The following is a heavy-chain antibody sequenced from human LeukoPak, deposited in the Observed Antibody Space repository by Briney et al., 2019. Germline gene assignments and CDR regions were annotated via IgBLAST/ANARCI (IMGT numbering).Heavy chain of an antibody. CDR2: IWYDGSNK. D-gene: IGHD3-22*01. CDR1: GFTFSSYG. J-gene: IGHJ6*02. CDR3: ARDLHYYDSSGNSQPPYYYYGMDV. V-gene: IGHV3-33*01. Sequence: GGSLRLSCAASGFTFSSYGMHWVRQAPGKGLEWVAVIWYDGSNKYYADSVKGRFTISRDNSKNTLYLQMNSLRAEDTAVYYCARDLHYYDSSGNSQPPYYYYGMDVWGQGTTVTVSS.